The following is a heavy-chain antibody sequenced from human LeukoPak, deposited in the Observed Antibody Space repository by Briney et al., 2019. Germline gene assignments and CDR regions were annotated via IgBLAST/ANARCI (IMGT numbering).Heavy chain of an antibody. CDR1: GGSITSGTHY. CDR3: AKIPDYAISPDDY. Sequence: PSETLSLTCTVSGGSITSGTHYWGWVRQPPGKGLEWVSAISGSGGSTYYADSVKGRFTISRDNSKNTLYLQMNSLRAEDTAVYYCAKIPDYAISPDDYWGQGTLVTVSS. D-gene: IGHD2-2*01. J-gene: IGHJ4*02. CDR2: ISGSGGST. V-gene: IGHV3-23*01.